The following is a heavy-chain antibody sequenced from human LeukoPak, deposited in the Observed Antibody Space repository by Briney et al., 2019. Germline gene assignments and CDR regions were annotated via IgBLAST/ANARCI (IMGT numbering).Heavy chain of an antibody. V-gene: IGHV3-7*01. J-gene: IGHJ4*02. CDR1: GFSFTNSW. D-gene: IGHD6-13*01. CDR2: IKQDGSDK. Sequence: GGSLRPSCAASGFSFTNSWMTWVRQAPGKGLEWVANIKQDGSDKYYVESVKGRFTVSRDNAKNSLFLQMNNLRVDDMAVYYCGRGGYTSSWYWVDWGQGTQVTVSS. CDR3: GRGGYTSSWYWVD.